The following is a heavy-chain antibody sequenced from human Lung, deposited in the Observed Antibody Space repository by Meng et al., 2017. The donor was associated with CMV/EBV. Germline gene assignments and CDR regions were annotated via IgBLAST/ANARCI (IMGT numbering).Heavy chain of an antibody. J-gene: IGHJ6*02. CDR1: GFTFSSYE. CDR3: ARDRTVTTSLYYYYYGMDV. CDR2: ISSSGSTI. Sequence: GVLRLSCAASGFTFSSYEMNWVRQAPGKGLEWVSYISSSGSTIYYADSVKGRFTISRDNAKNSLYLQMNSLRAEDTAVYYCARDRTVTTSLYYYYYGMDVWGQGTTVTVSS. D-gene: IGHD4-11*01. V-gene: IGHV3-48*03.